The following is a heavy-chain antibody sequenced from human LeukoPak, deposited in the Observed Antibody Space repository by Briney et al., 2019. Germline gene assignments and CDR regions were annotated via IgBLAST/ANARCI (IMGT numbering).Heavy chain of an antibody. V-gene: IGHV1-69*02. J-gene: IGHJ4*02. Sequence: ASVKVSCKASGGTFSSYTISWVRQALGQGLEWMGRISPIIGIANYAQKFQGRVTITADKSTSTAYMELSSLRSEDTAVFYCARAGIAVAGTTDYWGQGTLVTVSS. D-gene: IGHD6-19*01. CDR2: ISPIIGIA. CDR1: GGTFSSYT. CDR3: ARAGIAVAGTTDY.